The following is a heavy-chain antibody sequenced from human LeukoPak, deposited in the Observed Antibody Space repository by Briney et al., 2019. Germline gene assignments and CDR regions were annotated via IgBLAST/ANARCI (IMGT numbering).Heavy chain of an antibody. Sequence: TGGSLRLSCAASGFTFSSYAMSWVRQAPGEGLEWVSAISGSGGSTYYADSVKGRFTISRDNSKNTLYLQMNSLRAEDTAVYYCANGGNNNDAFDIWGQGTMVTVSS. J-gene: IGHJ3*02. D-gene: IGHD3-16*01. CDR2: ISGSGGST. CDR1: GFTFSSYA. CDR3: ANGGNNNDAFDI. V-gene: IGHV3-23*01.